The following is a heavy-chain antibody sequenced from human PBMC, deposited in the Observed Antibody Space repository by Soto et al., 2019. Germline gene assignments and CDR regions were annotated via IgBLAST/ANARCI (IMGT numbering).Heavy chain of an antibody. J-gene: IGHJ3*02. CDR2: INHSGST. D-gene: IGHD3-16*02. Sequence: SETLSLTCAVYGGSFSGYYWSWIRQPPGKGLEWIGEINHSGSTNYNPSLKSRVTISVDTSKNQFSLKLSSVTAADTAVYYCAREANDYVWGSYRSSDAFDIWGQGTMVTVSS. V-gene: IGHV4-34*01. CDR1: GGSFSGYY. CDR3: AREANDYVWGSYRSSDAFDI.